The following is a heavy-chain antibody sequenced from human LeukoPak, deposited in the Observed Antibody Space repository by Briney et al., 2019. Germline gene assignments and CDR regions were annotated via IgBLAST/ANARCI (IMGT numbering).Heavy chain of an antibody. CDR2: INPSGGST. V-gene: IGHV1-46*01. CDR3: ARGRVSSSTWYNTYYYYFYMDV. CDR1: GYTFTSYY. J-gene: IGHJ6*03. Sequence: ASVKVSCKASGYTFTSYYMHWVRQAPGQGLEWMGIINPSGGSTSYAQKFQGRVTMTRDMSTSTDYMELSSLRSEDTAVYFCARGRVSSSTWYNTYYYYFYMDVWGKGTTVTVSS. D-gene: IGHD1-1*01.